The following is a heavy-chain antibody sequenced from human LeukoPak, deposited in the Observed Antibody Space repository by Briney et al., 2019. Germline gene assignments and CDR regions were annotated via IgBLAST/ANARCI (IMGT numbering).Heavy chain of an antibody. J-gene: IGHJ4*02. V-gene: IGHV3-30*18. CDR3: AKELWKLLPIDY. Sequence: PGGSLRLSCATSGFTFSSYGMHWVRQAPGKGLEWVAVISYDGSNKYYADSVKGRFTISRDNSKNTLYLQMNSLRAEDTAVYYCAKELWKLLPIDYWGQGTLVTVSS. CDR1: GFTFSSYG. CDR2: ISYDGSNK. D-gene: IGHD2-15*01.